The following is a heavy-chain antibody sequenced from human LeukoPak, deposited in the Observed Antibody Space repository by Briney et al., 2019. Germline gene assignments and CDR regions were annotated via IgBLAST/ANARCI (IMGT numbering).Heavy chain of an antibody. D-gene: IGHD3-10*01. CDR3: AKDQVTLVRGVNSDGFWFDP. CDR2: ISYDGSNK. Sequence: GGSLRLSCAASGFTFSSYAMHWVRQAPGKGLEWVAVISYDGSNKYYADSVKGRFTISRDNSKNTLYLQMNSLRAEDTAVYYCAKDQVTLVRGVNSDGFWFDPWGQGTLVTVSS. CDR1: GFTFSSYA. J-gene: IGHJ5*02. V-gene: IGHV3-30-3*01.